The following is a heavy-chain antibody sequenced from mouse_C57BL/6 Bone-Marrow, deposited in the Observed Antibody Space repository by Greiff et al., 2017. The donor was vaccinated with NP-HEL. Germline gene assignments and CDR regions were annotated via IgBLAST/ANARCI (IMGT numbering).Heavy chain of an antibody. V-gene: IGHV5-9*01. CDR1: GFTFSSYT. CDR2: ISGGGGNT. D-gene: IGHD1-1*01. Sequence: EVHLVESGGGLVKPGGSLKLSCAASGFTFSSYTMSWVRQTPEKRLEWVATISGGGGNTYYPDSVKGRFTISRDNAKNTLYLQMSSLRSEDTALYYSASSSYVGYFDYWGQGTTLTVSS. CDR3: ASSSYVGYFDY. J-gene: IGHJ2*01.